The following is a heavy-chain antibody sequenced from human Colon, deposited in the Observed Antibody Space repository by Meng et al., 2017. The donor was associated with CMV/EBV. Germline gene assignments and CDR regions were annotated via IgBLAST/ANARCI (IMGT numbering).Heavy chain of an antibody. Sequence: GSLRLSCAASGFTFSSSAMTWVRQAPGKGLEWVSFISGSGSSTDYADSVKGRFIISRDNSKNMLHLQMNSLRAEDMAVYYCAKDGRYCSSASCYIPPGYFYAMDIWGQGTTVTVSS. D-gene: IGHD2-2*02. V-gene: IGHV3-23*01. CDR2: ISGSGSST. CDR1: GFTFSSSA. CDR3: AKDGRYCSSASCYIPPGYFYAMDI. J-gene: IGHJ6*02.